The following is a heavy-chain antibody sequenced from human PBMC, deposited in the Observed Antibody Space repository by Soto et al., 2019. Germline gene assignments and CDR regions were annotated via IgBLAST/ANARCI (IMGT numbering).Heavy chain of an antibody. CDR1: GFTFSTYT. CDR3: AHLGGDFFDV. D-gene: IGHD2-21*01. Sequence: EVQMSESGGGLVQPGGSLRLSCAASGFTFSTYTMNWVRQAPGKGLEWVTGISPSGGSTYYADSVRGRFTISRDNSKNTLFLQMNRLTADDTALYYCAHLGGDFFDVWGQGTMVTVSS. CDR2: ISPSGGST. J-gene: IGHJ3*01. V-gene: IGHV3-23*01.